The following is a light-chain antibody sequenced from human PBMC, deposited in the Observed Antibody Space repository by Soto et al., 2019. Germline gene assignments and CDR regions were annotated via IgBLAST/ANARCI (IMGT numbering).Light chain of an antibody. CDR1: SSDAGSYNL. V-gene: IGLV2-23*01. Sequence: QSALTQPASVSGSPGQSITISCTGTSSDAGSYNLVSWYQQHPGKAPKLMIYEGSKRPSGVSNRFSGSKSGNTASLTISGLQAEDEADYYCCSYAGSSTHYVFGTGTKLTVL. CDR3: CSYAGSSTHYV. J-gene: IGLJ1*01. CDR2: EGS.